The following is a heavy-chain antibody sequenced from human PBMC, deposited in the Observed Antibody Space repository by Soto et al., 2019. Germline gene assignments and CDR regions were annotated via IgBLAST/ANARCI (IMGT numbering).Heavy chain of an antibody. D-gene: IGHD3-10*01. V-gene: IGHV2-5*02. J-gene: IGHJ4*02. CDR2: IYWDDEK. Sequence: QITLKESGPTLVKPTQTLTLTCTFSGFSLSTSGVGVGWIRQPPGKALEWLALIYWDDEKRYSPSLTSRLTITKDTSKTPVVLTMTNMDPVDTATYYCALLYYYGSGSYSSFDYWGQGTLVTVSS. CDR1: GFSLSTSGVG. CDR3: ALLYYYGSGSYSSFDY.